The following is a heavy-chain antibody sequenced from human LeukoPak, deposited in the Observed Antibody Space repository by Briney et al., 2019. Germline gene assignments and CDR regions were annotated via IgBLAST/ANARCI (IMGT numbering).Heavy chain of an antibody. CDR2: INSDGSAT. CDR1: GFTFGSPW. V-gene: IGHV3-74*01. D-gene: IGHD3-16*02. CDR3: ARGTAGYHSSYFDY. J-gene: IGHJ4*02. Sequence: PGGSLRLSCAASGFTFGSPWMHWVRQAPGKGLVWVSRINSDGSATAYADSVKGRFTISRDNAENTLSLQMNSLRAEDTAVYYCARGTAGYHSSYFDYWGQGTLVTVSS.